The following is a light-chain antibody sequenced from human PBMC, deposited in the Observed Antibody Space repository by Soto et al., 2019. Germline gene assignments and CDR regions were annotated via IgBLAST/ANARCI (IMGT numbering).Light chain of an antibody. CDR2: EVS. J-gene: IGLJ2*01. CDR1: SSDVGGYNY. V-gene: IGLV2-14*01. Sequence: QSALTQPASVSGSPGQSITISCTGTSSDVGGYNYVSWYQQHPGEAPKLMIYEVSNRPSGVSNRFSGSKSGNTASLTISGLQAEDEADYYCSSYTSSSTPHVVFGGGTKLTVL. CDR3: SSYTSSSTPHVV.